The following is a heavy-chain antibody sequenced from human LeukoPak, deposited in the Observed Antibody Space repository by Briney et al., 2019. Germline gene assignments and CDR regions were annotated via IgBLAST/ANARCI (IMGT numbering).Heavy chain of an antibody. J-gene: IGHJ4*02. CDR2: ISAYNGNT. V-gene: IGHV1-18*04. CDR3: ARRGYCSSTSCYALGYFDY. CDR1: GYTFTSYG. D-gene: IGHD2-2*03. Sequence: ASVKVSCKASGYTFTSYGISWVRQAPGQGLEWMGWISAYNGNTNYAQKLQGRVTMTTDTSTSTAYMELRSLRSDDTAVYYCARRGYCSSTSCYALGYFDYWGQGTLVTVSS.